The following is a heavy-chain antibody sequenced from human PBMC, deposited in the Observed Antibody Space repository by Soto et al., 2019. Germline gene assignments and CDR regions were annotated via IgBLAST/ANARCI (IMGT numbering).Heavy chain of an antibody. V-gene: IGHV3-23*01. Sequence: PGGSLRLSCAASGFTFSSYAMSWVRQAPGKGLEWVSAISGSGGSTYYADSVKGRFTISRDNSKNTLYLQMNSLRAEDTAVYYCAKDVLRFLEWFHGDAFDIWGPGTMVTVSS. CDR3: AKDVLRFLEWFHGDAFDI. J-gene: IGHJ3*02. CDR1: GFTFSSYA. D-gene: IGHD3-3*01. CDR2: ISGSGGST.